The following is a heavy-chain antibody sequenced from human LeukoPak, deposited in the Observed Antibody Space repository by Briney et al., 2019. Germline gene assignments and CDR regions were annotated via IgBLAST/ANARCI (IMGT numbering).Heavy chain of an antibody. CDR1: GYSISSGYY. CDR2: IYHSGST. Sequence: SETLSLTCTASGYSISSGYYWGWIRQPPGKGLEWIGSIYHSGSTYYNPSLKSRVTISVDTSKNQFSLKLSSVTAADTAVYYCARGFLYYYDSSGYYNKHYFDYWGQGTLVTVSS. CDR3: ARGFLYYYDSSGYYNKHYFDY. D-gene: IGHD3-22*01. V-gene: IGHV4-38-2*02. J-gene: IGHJ4*02.